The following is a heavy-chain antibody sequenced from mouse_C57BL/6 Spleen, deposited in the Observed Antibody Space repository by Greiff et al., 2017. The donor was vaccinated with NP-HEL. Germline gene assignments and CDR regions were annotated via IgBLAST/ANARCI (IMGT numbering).Heavy chain of an antibody. CDR2: INPGSGGT. V-gene: IGHV1-54*01. J-gene: IGHJ4*01. D-gene: IGHD2-13*01. CDR1: GYAFTNYL. CDR3: ARGEPGAMDY. Sequence: QVQLQQSGAELVRPGTSVKVSCKASGYAFTNYLIEWVKQRPGQGLEWIGVINPGSGGTNYNEKFKGKATLTVEKSSSTVYLELSRLTSDDSAVYYCARGEPGAMDYWGQGTSVTVSS.